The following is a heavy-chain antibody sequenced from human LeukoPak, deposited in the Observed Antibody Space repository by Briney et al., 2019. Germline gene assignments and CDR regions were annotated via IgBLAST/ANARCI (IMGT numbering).Heavy chain of an antibody. CDR2: IYYSGTT. D-gene: IGHD3-3*01. Sequence: SETLSLTCTVSGGSISNTSYYWGWIRQPPGKGLEWIGSIYYSGTTYYNPSLKSRVTISVDTSKNQFSLKLSSVTAADTAVYYCARRTYDLWSADYTGAFDIWGQGTMVTVSS. V-gene: IGHV4-39*07. CDR1: GGSISNTSYY. CDR3: ARRTYDLWSADYTGAFDI. J-gene: IGHJ3*02.